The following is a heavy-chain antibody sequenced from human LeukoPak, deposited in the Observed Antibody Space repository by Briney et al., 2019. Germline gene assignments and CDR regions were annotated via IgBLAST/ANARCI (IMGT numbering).Heavy chain of an antibody. CDR1: GGSISSXXXX. CDR3: ARVQSAYCDY. V-gene: IGHV4-39*07. J-gene: IGHJ4*02. D-gene: IGHD3-22*01. Sequence: TXSGGSISSXXXXWGWIXQPPXXXLXWIGSIYYSGSTFYNPSLKSRVTISVDTSKNQFSLKLSSLTAADMAVYYCARVQSAYCDYWGQGALVTVSS. CDR2: IYYSGST.